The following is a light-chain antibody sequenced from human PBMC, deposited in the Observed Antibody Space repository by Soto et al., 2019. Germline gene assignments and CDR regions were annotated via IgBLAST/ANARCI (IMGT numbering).Light chain of an antibody. Sequence: EFALTQSPGTLSLSPGERATLSFRASQTVRNNYLAWYQQKPGQAPRLLIYDASSRATGIPDRFSGGGSGTEFTLTISSLEPEDFAVYYCQQYGSLSWTFGQGTKVDIK. J-gene: IGKJ1*01. CDR2: DAS. CDR3: QQYGSLSWT. V-gene: IGKV3-20*01. CDR1: QTVRNNY.